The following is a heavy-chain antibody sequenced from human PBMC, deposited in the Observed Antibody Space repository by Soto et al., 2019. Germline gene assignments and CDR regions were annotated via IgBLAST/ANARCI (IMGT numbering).Heavy chain of an antibody. CDR1: GLTFRRYG. V-gene: IGHV3-30*18. CDR3: AKDQVANPPRPTYCDY. CDR2: VSYDGSNK. J-gene: IGHJ4*02. D-gene: IGHD5-12*01. Sequence: AGGSLRLACAASGLTFRRYGMHWVRQAAGKGLEWVAAVSYDGSNKYYAESVKGRFPISRDNSKNTLYLQMSSLRGEDTAVYYCAKDQVANPPRPTYCDYWGQGTLVTVS.